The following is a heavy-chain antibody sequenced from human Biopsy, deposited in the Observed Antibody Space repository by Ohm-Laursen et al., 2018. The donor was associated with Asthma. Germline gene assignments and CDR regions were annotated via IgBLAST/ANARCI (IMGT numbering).Heavy chain of an antibody. D-gene: IGHD3-22*01. CDR2: IHYTGGS. CDR3: ARAQDYYDSRGYYRSFDY. J-gene: IGHJ4*02. V-gene: IGHV4-31*03. Sequence: TLSLTCTVSGGSISSNGFYWTWIRQHPGKGLEWIGYIHYTGGSYYNPSLKSRVSISIDTSKNQFSLKLSSVTAADTAVYYCARAQDYYDSRGYYRSFDYWGQGTLVTVSS. CDR1: GGSISSNGFY.